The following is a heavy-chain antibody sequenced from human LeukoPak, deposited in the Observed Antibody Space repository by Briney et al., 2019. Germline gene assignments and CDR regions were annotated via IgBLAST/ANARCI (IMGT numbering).Heavy chain of an antibody. Sequence: GGSLRLSCAASGFTFSSYAMTWVRQAPDKGLEWVSAISGSDGSTYYADSVRGRFTISRDDSQNTLYLQMNSLSAEDTAVYYCAKVETSGGANCYALDYWGQGTLVTVSS. V-gene: IGHV3-23*01. D-gene: IGHD2-2*01. CDR3: AKVETSGGANCYALDY. CDR1: GFTFSSYA. CDR2: ISGSDGST. J-gene: IGHJ4*02.